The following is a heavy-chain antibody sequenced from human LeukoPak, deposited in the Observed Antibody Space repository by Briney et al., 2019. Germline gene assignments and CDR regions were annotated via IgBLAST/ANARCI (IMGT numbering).Heavy chain of an antibody. CDR1: GFTFGDYT. D-gene: IGHD3-16*01. CDR2: MRSKAYGGTT. CDR3: TAVGWESAWGEFSY. J-gene: IGHJ4*02. V-gene: IGHV3-49*04. Sequence: PGGSLRLSCTASGFTFGDYTVNWVRQAPGKGPEWVGFMRSKAYGGTTEYATSLKGRFTISRDDSKNIAYLQMNSLNTEDTAVYYCTAVGWESAWGEFSYCGQGTLVTVSS.